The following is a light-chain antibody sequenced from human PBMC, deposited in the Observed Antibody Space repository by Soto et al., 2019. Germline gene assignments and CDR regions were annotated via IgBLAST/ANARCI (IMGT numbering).Light chain of an antibody. J-gene: IGLJ3*02. Sequence: QLVLTQPASVSGSPGQSITISCTGSSGDIGNYDLVSWYQQIPGKAPQLMIFEVSRRPSRVSDRFSGSKSGNTASLTISGLQAEDEGDFYCCSYAGGGAWVFGGGTKVTVL. CDR1: SGDIGNYDL. CDR3: CSYAGGGAWV. CDR2: EVS. V-gene: IGLV2-23*02.